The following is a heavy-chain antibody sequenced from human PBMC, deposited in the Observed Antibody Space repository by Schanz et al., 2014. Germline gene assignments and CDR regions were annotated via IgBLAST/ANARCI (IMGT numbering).Heavy chain of an antibody. CDR1: GFRFDDYA. CDR3: ARDTAQSCIGPSCFEYFQH. J-gene: IGHJ1*01. V-gene: IGHV3-9*01. D-gene: IGHD2-2*01. Sequence: EVQLVESGGGLVQPGRSLRLSCVASGFRFDDYAMHWVRQAPGKGLEWVSGMSWNAGSLGYGDSVKGRFTISRDNAKSSLYLQMNSLRAEDTALYYCARDTAQSCIGPSCFEYFQHWGQGALVTVSS. CDR2: MSWNAGSL.